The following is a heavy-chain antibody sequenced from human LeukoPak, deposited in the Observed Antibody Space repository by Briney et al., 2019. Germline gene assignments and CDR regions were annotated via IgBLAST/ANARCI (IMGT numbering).Heavy chain of an antibody. CDR2: IHNIGTT. V-gene: IGHV4-34*01. Sequence: SQTLSLTCAVSGGPFSGYFWSWIRQSSGKGLEWIGEIHNIGTTNYNPSLNSRVTISEDTPKNQFYLNLSSVAAADTAVYYCARTTYYYDSSGYSELYYFDYWGQGTLVTVSS. CDR3: ARTTYYYDSSGYSELYYFDY. J-gene: IGHJ4*02. D-gene: IGHD3-22*01. CDR1: GGPFSGYF.